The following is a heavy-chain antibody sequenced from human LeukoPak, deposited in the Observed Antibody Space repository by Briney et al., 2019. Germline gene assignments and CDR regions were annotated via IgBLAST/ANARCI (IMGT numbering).Heavy chain of an antibody. CDR3: ARSYGRQREHDY. J-gene: IGHJ4*02. D-gene: IGHD1-26*01. CDR1: GYTFTGYY. CDR2: IHPNSGGT. V-gene: IGHV1-2*02. Sequence: ASVKVSCKASGYTFTGYYMHWVRQAPGQGLEWMGWIHPNSGGTTYAQKFQGRVTMTRDTSISTAYIELSRLKSDDTAVYYCARSYGRQREHDYWGQGTLLTVSS.